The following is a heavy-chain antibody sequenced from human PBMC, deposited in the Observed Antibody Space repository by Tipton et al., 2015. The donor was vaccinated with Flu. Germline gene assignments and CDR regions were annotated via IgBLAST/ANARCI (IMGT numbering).Heavy chain of an antibody. CDR1: GFTFSTYW. Sequence: SLRLSCAASGFTFSTYWMSWVRQAPGKGLEWVANINQDGSEKYYVASVRGRFTISRDNAKNSLYLQMNSLRDEDTAVYYCARKVGDYWGQGTLVTVSS. CDR2: INQDGSEK. J-gene: IGHJ4*02. V-gene: IGHV3-7*01. CDR3: ARKVGDY.